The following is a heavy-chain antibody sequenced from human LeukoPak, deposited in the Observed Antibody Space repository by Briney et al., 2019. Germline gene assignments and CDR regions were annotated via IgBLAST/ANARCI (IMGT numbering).Heavy chain of an antibody. CDR2: ISWNSGSI. CDR3: AKASKPGIAAAGDY. CDR1: GFTFDGYA. Sequence: PGGSLRLSCAASGFTFDGYAMHWVRQAPGKGLEWVSGISWNSGSIGYADPVKGRFTISRDNAKNSLYLQMNSLRAEDTALYYCAKASKPGIAAAGDYWGQGTLVTVSS. V-gene: IGHV3-9*01. J-gene: IGHJ4*02. D-gene: IGHD6-13*01.